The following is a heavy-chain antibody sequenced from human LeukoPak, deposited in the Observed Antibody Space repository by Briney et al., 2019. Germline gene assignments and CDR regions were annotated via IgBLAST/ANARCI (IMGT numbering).Heavy chain of an antibody. CDR3: AGRGETAMVGDY. CDR1: GFTFSSYG. CDR2: LSNTNMI. V-gene: IGHV3-48*01. J-gene: IGHJ4*02. Sequence: GGSLRLSCAASGFTFSSYGMHWVRQAPGKGVEWLSYLSNTNMIHYAESVKGRFTISRDNAKNSLYLQMDGLRAEDTAVYYCAGRGETAMVGDYWGRGTLVTVSS. D-gene: IGHD5-18*01.